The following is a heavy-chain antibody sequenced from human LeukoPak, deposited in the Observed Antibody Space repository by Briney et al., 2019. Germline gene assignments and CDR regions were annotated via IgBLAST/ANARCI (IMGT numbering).Heavy chain of an antibody. CDR3: AKDLRYYDSGPFDY. D-gene: IGHD3-22*01. CDR2: ISYDGNNK. V-gene: IGHV3-30*18. CDR1: GFTFSSYL. J-gene: IGHJ4*02. Sequence: GGSLRLSCAASGFTFSSYLMSWVRQAPGKGLEWVAVISYDGNNKFYADYVDSVKGRFTISRDNSKNTLFLQMNSLRGEDTAVYYCAKDLRYYDSGPFDYWGQGMLVTVSS.